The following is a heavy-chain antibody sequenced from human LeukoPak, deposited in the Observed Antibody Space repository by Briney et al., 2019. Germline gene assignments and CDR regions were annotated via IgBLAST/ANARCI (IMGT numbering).Heavy chain of an antibody. Sequence: SETLSLTCTVSGGSISSYYWSWIRQSPGKGLEWIGYIYYSGSTNYNPSLKSRVTISVDTSKNQFSLKLNSVTAADTAVYYCARDKKGSSCYDYWGQGTLVTVSS. V-gene: IGHV4-59*01. CDR1: GGSISSYY. D-gene: IGHD2-2*01. CDR2: IYYSGST. CDR3: ARDKKGSSCYDY. J-gene: IGHJ4*02.